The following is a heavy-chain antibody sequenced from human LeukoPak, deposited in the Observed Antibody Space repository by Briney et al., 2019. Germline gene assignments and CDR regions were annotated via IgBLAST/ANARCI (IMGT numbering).Heavy chain of an antibody. Sequence: PSETLSLTCTVSGGSISSGGYYWSWIRQPPGKGLEWIGYIYHSGSTYYNPSLKSRVTISVDRSKNQFSLKLSSVTAADTAVYYCARDRTGGSYEGATHFDYWGQGTLVTVSS. CDR1: GGSISSGGYY. CDR2: IYHSGST. D-gene: IGHD1-26*01. CDR3: ARDRTGGSYEGATHFDY. J-gene: IGHJ4*02. V-gene: IGHV4-30-2*01.